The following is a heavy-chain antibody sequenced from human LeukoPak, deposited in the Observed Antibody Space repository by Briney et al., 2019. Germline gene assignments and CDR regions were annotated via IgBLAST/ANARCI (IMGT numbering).Heavy chain of an antibody. CDR1: GGSISSGGYY. V-gene: IGHV4-31*03. D-gene: IGHD5-18*01. J-gene: IGHJ3*02. CDR2: IYYSGST. CDR3: ARDLTDTAMVPSAFDI. Sequence: PSQTLSLTCTVSGGSISSGGYYWSWIRQHPGKGLEWIGYIYYSGSTYYNPSPKSRVTMSVDTSKNQFSLKLSSVTAADTAVYYCARDLTDTAMVPSAFDIWGQGTMVTVSS.